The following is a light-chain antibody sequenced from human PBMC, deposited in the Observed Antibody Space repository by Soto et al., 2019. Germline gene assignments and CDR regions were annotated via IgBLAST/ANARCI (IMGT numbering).Light chain of an antibody. V-gene: IGKV1-5*01. CDR3: QHYTHY. CDR1: HYINNW. J-gene: IGKJ2*01. CDR2: DVS. Sequence: PMTQSPSTLSASVGDRVTITCRASHYINNWVAWYQQKPGKAPKLLIYDVSTLESGVPSRFRGSGAGTECTRTISRRQTDDLATSYCQHYTHYFGPWTKLAIK.